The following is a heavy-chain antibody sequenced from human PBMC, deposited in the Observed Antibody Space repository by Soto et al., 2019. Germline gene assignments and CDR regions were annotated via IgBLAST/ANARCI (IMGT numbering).Heavy chain of an antibody. CDR1: GFTFSTYS. J-gene: IGHJ6*02. CDR3: AREETAWPLAYGLDV. Sequence: GALRLSCAASGFTFSTYSMHWVRQAPGKGLEWVSSIGTRSDIYYADSVKGRFTISRDNAKNSLSLQMNSLRAEDTGVYYCAREETAWPLAYGLDVWGQGTTVTVSS. D-gene: IGHD2-21*02. V-gene: IGHV3-21*01. CDR2: IGTRSDI.